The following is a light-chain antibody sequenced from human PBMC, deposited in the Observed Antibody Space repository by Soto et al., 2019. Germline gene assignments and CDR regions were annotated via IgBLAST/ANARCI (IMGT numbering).Light chain of an antibody. Sequence: QSVLTQPPSASGSPGQSVTISCTGTSSDVGGYNYVSWYQQHPGKAPKLMIYEVSKRPSGVPDRFSGSKSGNTASLTVSGLQADDEADYYCNSYAGSNNFVVFGGGTKVTVL. CDR1: SSDVGGYNY. CDR2: EVS. V-gene: IGLV2-8*01. J-gene: IGLJ2*01. CDR3: NSYAGSNNFVV.